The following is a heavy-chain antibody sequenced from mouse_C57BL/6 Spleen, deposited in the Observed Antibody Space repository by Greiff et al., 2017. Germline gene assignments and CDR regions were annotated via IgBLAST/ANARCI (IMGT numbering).Heavy chain of an antibody. Sequence: QVQLQQSGAELVRPGTSVKVSCKASGYAFTNYLIEWVKQRPGQGLEWIGVINPGSGGTNYNEKFKGKATLTADKSSSTAYMQLSSLTSEDSAVXFCARQGYYGSSSYAMDYWGQGTSVTVSS. D-gene: IGHD1-1*01. CDR2: INPGSGGT. V-gene: IGHV1-54*01. CDR1: GYAFTNYL. J-gene: IGHJ4*01. CDR3: ARQGYYGSSSYAMDY.